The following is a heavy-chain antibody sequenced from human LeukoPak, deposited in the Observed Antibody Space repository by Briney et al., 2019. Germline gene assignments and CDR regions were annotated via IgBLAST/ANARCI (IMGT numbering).Heavy chain of an antibody. D-gene: IGHD3-3*01. CDR3: TRDYTVFGVVIHAN. CDR1: GFTFGDYA. V-gene: IGHV3-49*04. Sequence: GGSLRLSCTASGFTFGDYAMSWVRQAPGKGLEWVCFIRGKAYGGTTEYAASVKGRFSISRDDSKSIAYLQMNSLKTEDTAVYYCTRDYTVFGVVIHANWGQGTLVTVSS. J-gene: IGHJ4*02. CDR2: IRGKAYGGTT.